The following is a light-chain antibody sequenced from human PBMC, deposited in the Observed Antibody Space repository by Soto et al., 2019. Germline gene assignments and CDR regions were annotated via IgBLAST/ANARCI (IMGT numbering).Light chain of an antibody. Sequence: DIQMTQSPSTLSASVGDRVTITCRASQSISSWLAWYQQKPGKAPNLLIYKASSLESGVPSTLSGSGSGTEFTLTISSLQPDDFATYYCQQYNSYPLTFGGGTKVEIK. J-gene: IGKJ4*01. CDR3: QQYNSYPLT. V-gene: IGKV1-5*03. CDR2: KAS. CDR1: QSISSW.